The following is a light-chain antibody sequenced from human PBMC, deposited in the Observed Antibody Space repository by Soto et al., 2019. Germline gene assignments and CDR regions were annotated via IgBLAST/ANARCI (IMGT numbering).Light chain of an antibody. J-gene: IGKJ3*01. Sequence: EIVLTQSPGTLSLSPGERATLSCRASQSISSYLAWYQQKHDQAPRLLIYDASNRDTGIPARFSGSGSGTDFTLTISSLEPEDFAVYYCHQRSTWPFTFGPGTKVDIK. CDR1: QSISSY. CDR2: DAS. CDR3: HQRSTWPFT. V-gene: IGKV3-11*01.